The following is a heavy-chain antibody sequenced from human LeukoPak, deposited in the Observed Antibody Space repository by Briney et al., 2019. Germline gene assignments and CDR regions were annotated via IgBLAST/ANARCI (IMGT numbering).Heavy chain of an antibody. J-gene: IGHJ4*02. CDR3: AKDSSSWPHYFDY. Sequence: GGSLRLSCAASGLTFSNYAMSWVRQAPGKGLEWVSGISASGGNTYDADSVKGRFTISRDNSKDTVYLQLNHLRAEDTAVYYCAKDSSSWPHYFDYWGQGTLVTVSS. CDR1: GLTFSNYA. V-gene: IGHV3-23*01. D-gene: IGHD6-13*01. CDR2: ISASGGNT.